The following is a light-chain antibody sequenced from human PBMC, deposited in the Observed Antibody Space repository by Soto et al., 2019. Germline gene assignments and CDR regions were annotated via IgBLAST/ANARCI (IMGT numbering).Light chain of an antibody. J-gene: IGKJ1*01. V-gene: IGKV3-20*01. CDR3: QQYDNSFTWT. Sequence: EIVLTQSPGTLSLSPGERATLSCRAGQSVSSSYLAWYQQKPGQAPRLLIYGASSRATGIPDRFSGSGSGTDFTLTISRLEPEDFAVYYCQQYDNSFTWTFGQGTKVDIK. CDR1: QSVSSSY. CDR2: GAS.